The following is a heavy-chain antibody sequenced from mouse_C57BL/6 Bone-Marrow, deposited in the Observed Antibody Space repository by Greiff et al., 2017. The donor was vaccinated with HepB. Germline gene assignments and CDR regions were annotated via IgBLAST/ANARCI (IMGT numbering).Heavy chain of an antibody. J-gene: IGHJ1*03. Sequence: QVQLQQSGAELVRPGTSVKVSCKASGYAFTNYLIEWVKQRPGQGLEWIGVINPGSGGTNYNEKFKGKATLTADKSSSTAYMQLSSLTSEDSAVYFCAREGYERYFDVWGTGTTVTVSS. CDR2: INPGSGGT. CDR3: AREGYERYFDV. CDR1: GYAFTNYL. D-gene: IGHD2-10*02. V-gene: IGHV1-54*01.